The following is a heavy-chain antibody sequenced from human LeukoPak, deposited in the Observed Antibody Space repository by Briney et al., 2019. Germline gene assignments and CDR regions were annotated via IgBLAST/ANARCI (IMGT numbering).Heavy chain of an antibody. CDR2: IKYYGSEK. CDR3: ASALPADHFDF. CDR1: GFTFSNYW. J-gene: IGHJ4*02. Sequence: GGSLRLSRAASGFTFSNYWMNWVRQAPGKGLEWVANIKYYGSEKYYADSVRGRFTISRDNAKNSLYLQMDSLRAEDTAVYYCASALPADHFDFWGQGTLVTVSS. V-gene: IGHV3-7*01.